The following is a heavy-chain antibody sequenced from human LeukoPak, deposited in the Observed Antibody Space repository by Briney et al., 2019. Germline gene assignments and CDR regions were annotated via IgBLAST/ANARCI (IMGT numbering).Heavy chain of an antibody. CDR3: ARETGIGDAFDI. J-gene: IGHJ3*02. CDR1: GGSISSYY. CDR2: IYYSGST. V-gene: IGHV4-59*08. Sequence: SETLSLTCTVSGGSISSYYWSWIRQPPGKGLEWIGYIYYSGSTNYNPSLKSRVTISVDTSKNQFSLKLSSVTAADTAVYYCARETGIGDAFDIWGQGTMVTVSS. D-gene: IGHD3-10*01.